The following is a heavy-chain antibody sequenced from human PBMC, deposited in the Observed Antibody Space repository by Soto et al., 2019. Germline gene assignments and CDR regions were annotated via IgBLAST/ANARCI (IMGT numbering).Heavy chain of an antibody. V-gene: IGHV6-1*01. J-gene: IGHJ4*02. CDR2: TYYRSKWYN. Sequence: SQTLSLTYAISGDSGSSNSAAWNWIRQSPSRGLEWLGRTYYRSKWYNDYAVSVKSRITINPDTSKDHFSLQLNSVTPEDTAVYYCARVRYCSGGTCYIPFDYWGQGTLVTVSS. CDR1: GDSGSSNSAA. CDR3: ARVRYCSGGTCYIPFDY. D-gene: IGHD2-15*01.